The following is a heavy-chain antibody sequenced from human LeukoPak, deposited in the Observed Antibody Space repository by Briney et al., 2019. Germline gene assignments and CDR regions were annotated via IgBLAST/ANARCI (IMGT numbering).Heavy chain of an antibody. CDR1: GYXFTSYG. Sequence: ASVKVSCKASGYXFTSYGMSWVRQAPGQGLEWMGWISANNGNTNYAQKLQGRVTMTTDTSTSTAYMELRSLRSDDTAVYYCARDRTRGYYNYWGQGTLVTVSS. CDR2: ISANNGNT. D-gene: IGHD3-22*01. CDR3: ARDRTRGYYNY. J-gene: IGHJ4*02. V-gene: IGHV1-18*01.